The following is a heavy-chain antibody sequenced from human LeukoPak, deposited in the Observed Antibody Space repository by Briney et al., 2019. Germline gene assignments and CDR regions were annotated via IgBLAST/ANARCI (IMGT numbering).Heavy chain of an antibody. Sequence: KPSETLSLTCTVSGGSISSYYWSWIRRPPGKGLEWIGYIYYSGSTNYNPSLKSRVTISVDTSKNQFSLKLSSVTAADTAVYYCAREGYCSGGSCYLYNWFDPWGRGTLVTVSS. CDR3: AREGYCSGGSCYLYNWFDP. D-gene: IGHD2-15*01. CDR2: IYYSGST. V-gene: IGHV4-59*01. J-gene: IGHJ5*02. CDR1: GGSISSYY.